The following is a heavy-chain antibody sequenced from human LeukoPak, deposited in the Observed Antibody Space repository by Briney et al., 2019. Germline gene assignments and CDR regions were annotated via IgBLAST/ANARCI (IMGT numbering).Heavy chain of an antibody. CDR1: GFTFSSYG. V-gene: IGHV3-30*18. Sequence: PGGSLRLSCAASGFTFSSYGMHWVRQAPGKGLEWVAVISYDGSNKYYADSVKGRFTISRDNSKNTLYLQMNSLRAEDTAVYYCAKERAGIAVAGMPVFDYWGRGTLVTVSS. CDR3: AKERAGIAVAGMPVFDY. CDR2: ISYDGSNK. J-gene: IGHJ4*02. D-gene: IGHD6-19*01.